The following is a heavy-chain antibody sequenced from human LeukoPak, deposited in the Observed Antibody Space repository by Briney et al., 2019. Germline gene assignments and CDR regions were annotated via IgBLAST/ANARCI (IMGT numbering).Heavy chain of an antibody. D-gene: IGHD2-2*01. CDR2: IYYSGIT. V-gene: IGHV4-59*01. J-gene: IGHJ6*02. Sequence: PSETLSLTCTVSGGSISSYYWSWIRQPPGKGLEWIGYIYYSGITNYNPSLKSRVTISVDTSKNQLSLKLSSVTAADTAVYYCARGLGYCSSTSCLRGVYYYGMDVWGQGTTVTVSS. CDR3: ARGLGYCSSTSCLRGVYYYGMDV. CDR1: GGSISSYY.